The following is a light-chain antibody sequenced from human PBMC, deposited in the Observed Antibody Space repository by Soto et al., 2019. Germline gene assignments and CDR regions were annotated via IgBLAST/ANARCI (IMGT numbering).Light chain of an antibody. Sequence: IVLTQSPCALSLYPGERATLSCRASQSVSNNYLAWYQQKPGQAPRLLIYDASNRATGIPARFSGSGSGTDFTLTISSLEPEDFVVYYCQQRSNWPPLTFGGGTKVAIK. J-gene: IGKJ4*01. CDR1: QSVSNNY. CDR2: DAS. CDR3: QQRSNWPPLT. V-gene: IGKV3-11*01.